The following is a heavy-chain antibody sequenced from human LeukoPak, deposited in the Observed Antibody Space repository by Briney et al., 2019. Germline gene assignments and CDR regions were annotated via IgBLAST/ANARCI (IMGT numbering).Heavy chain of an antibody. CDR3: ASLYSSGWTRDY. D-gene: IGHD6-19*01. Sequence: GGSLRLSCAASGFTFSSYWMSWVRQAPGTGLEWVANIKQDGSEIYYVESVKGRFTISRDNAKNSLYLQMNSLRAEDTAVYYCASLYSSGWTRDYWGQGTLVTVSS. V-gene: IGHV3-7*01. J-gene: IGHJ4*02. CDR1: GFTFSSYW. CDR2: IKQDGSEI.